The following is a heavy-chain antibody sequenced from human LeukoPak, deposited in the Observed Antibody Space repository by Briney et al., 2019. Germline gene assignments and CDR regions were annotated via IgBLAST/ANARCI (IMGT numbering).Heavy chain of an antibody. V-gene: IGHV1-69*13. D-gene: IGHD6-25*01. CDR1: GYTFTSYG. CDR3: ARDHAAAGSHNWFDP. Sequence: SVKVSCKASGYTFTSYGISWVRQAPGQGLEWMGGIIPIFGTANYAQKFQGRVTITADESTSTAYMELSSLRSEDTAVYYCARDHAAAGSHNWFDPWGQGTLVTVSS. J-gene: IGHJ5*02. CDR2: IIPIFGTA.